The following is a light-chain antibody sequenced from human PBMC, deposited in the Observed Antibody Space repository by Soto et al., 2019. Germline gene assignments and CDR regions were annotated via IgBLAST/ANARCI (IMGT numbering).Light chain of an antibody. Sequence: QLVLTQSPSASASLGASVKLTCTLSSGHSSYAIAWHQQQPEKGPRYLMKLNSDGSHSKGDGIPDRFSGSSSGAERYLTISSLHSEDEGDYYCQTWGTGNWVFGGGTKLTVL. V-gene: IGLV4-69*01. CDR2: LNSDGSH. CDR1: SGHSSYA. J-gene: IGLJ3*02. CDR3: QTWGTGNWV.